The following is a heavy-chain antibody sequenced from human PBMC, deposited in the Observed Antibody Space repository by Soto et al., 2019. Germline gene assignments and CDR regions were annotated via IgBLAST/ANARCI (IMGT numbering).Heavy chain of an antibody. CDR1: GFTFSSYG. V-gene: IGHV3-30*03. D-gene: IGHD1-20*01. J-gene: IGHJ4*02. CDR3: AISWGVTGIYAY. CDR2: ISYDGSNK. Sequence: QVQLVESGGGVVQPGRSLRLSCAASGFTFSSYGMHWVRQAPGKGLEWVAVISYDGSNKYYADSVKGRFTISRDNSKNTLYLQMNSLRAEDTAVYYCAISWGVTGIYAYWGQGTLVTVSS.